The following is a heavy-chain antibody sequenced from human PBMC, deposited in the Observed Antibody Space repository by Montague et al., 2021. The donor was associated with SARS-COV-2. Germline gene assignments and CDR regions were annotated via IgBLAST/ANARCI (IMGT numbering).Heavy chain of an antibody. CDR3: ARDSGYSYGSLPYWCFAL. Sequence: SLRLSCAASGFTFSSYGMHWVRQAPGKGLEWVAVIWYDGSNENYRDSVKGRFTISRDNSKNTLYLQMNSLRAEDTAVYYCARDSGYSYGSLPYWCFALWGRGTLVSVSS. V-gene: IGHV3-33*01. J-gene: IGHJ2*01. CDR2: IWYDGSNE. D-gene: IGHD5-18*01. CDR1: GFTFSSYG.